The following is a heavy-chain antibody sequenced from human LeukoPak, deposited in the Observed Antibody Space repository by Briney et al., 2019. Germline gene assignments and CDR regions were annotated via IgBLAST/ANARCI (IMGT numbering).Heavy chain of an antibody. CDR3: ARDEVVVPAAILHYMDV. CDR1: GFTFSSYG. J-gene: IGHJ6*03. CDR2: ISGSSSTI. D-gene: IGHD2-2*02. Sequence: GGSLRLSCAASGFTFSSYGMNWVRQAPGKGLEWVSYISGSSSTIYYADSVRGRFTISRDNAKNSLYLQMNSLRAEDTAVYYCARDEVVVPAAILHYMDVWGKGTTVTVSS. V-gene: IGHV3-48*04.